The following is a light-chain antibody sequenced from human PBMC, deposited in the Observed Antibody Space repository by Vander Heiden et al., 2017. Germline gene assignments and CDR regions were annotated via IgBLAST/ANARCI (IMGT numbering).Light chain of an antibody. CDR1: ALAKQY. J-gene: IGLJ1*01. V-gene: IGLV3-25*03. Sequence: YELTQPPSVSVSPGQPARITCSGDALAKQYAYWYQQKPGQAPVLVIYKDSARPSGIPERFSGSSSGTTVTLTISGVQAEDEADYYCQSADSSGTYYVFGTGTKVTVL. CDR2: KDS. CDR3: QSADSSGTYYV.